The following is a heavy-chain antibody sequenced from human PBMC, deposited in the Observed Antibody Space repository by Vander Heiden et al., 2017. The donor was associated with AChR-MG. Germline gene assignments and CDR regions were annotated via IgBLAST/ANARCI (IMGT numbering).Heavy chain of an antibody. CDR3: ARLHFRYSRGYYGMDG. J-gene: IGHJ6*02. Sequence: QVQLQPWGAGLLKPSETLSLTCAVYGGSFSDYSWSCIRHPPGKGLEWIGEINHSGSTNYNPSLKSRVTISKDTSKNQFSVKLSSVTAADTAVYYCARLHFRYSRGYYGMDGWGQGTTVTVSS. CDR1: GGSFSDYS. V-gene: IGHV4-34*01. D-gene: IGHD5-18*01. CDR2: INHSGST.